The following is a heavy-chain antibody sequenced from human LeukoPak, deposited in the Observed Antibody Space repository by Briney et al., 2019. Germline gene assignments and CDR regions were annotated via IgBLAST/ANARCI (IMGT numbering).Heavy chain of an antibody. CDR2: IRYDGSNK. D-gene: IGHD2-15*01. J-gene: IGHJ3*02. CDR1: GFTFSSYG. Sequence: PGGSLRLSCAASGFTFSSYGMHWVRQAPGKGLEWVAFIRYDGSNKYYADSVKGRFTISRDNSKNTLYLQMNSLRAEDTAVYYCAFPRVADGGAFDIWGQGTMVTVSS. V-gene: IGHV3-30*02. CDR3: AFPRVADGGAFDI.